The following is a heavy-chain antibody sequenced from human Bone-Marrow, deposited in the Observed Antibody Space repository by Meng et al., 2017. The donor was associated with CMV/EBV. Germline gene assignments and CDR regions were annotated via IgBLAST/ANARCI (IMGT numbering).Heavy chain of an antibody. CDR1: GFTFSSYW. Sequence: GESLKISCAASGFTFSSYWMHWVRQAPGKGLVWVSRINSDGSSTSYADSVKGRFTISRDNAKNTLYLQMNSLRAEDTAVYYCARDNSGSDDAFDIWGQRTMVTVSS. V-gene: IGHV3-74*01. CDR2: INSDGSST. D-gene: IGHD1-26*01. CDR3: ARDNSGSDDAFDI. J-gene: IGHJ3*02.